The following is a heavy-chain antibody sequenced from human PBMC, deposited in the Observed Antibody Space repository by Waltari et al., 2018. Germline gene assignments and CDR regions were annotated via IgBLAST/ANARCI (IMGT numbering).Heavy chain of an antibody. CDR1: GGSLRSGYY. CDR2: VSHSGST. V-gene: IGHV4-38-2*01. D-gene: IGHD6-19*01. Sequence: QVQLQQSGPGQVKPSETLSLPCAVSGGSLRSGYYWGWIRQPLGKGLEWIGSVSHSGSTYYNPSLKSRVTISIHMSKHQFSLELRSVTAADTAVYFCASDLGGTAVATDAFDIWGQGTMVIVSS. CDR3: ASDLGGTAVATDAFDI. J-gene: IGHJ3*02.